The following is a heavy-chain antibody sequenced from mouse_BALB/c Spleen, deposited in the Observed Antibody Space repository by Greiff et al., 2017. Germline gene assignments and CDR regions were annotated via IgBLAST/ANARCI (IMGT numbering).Heavy chain of an antibody. CDR3: ARRSLYGNYGGYFDY. CDR1: EYEFPSHD. J-gene: IGHJ2*01. D-gene: IGHD2-10*02. CDR2: INSDGGST. V-gene: IGHV5-2*03. Sequence: DVMLVESGGGLVQPGESLKLSCESNEYEFPSHDMSWVRKTPEKRLELVAAINSDGGSTYYPDTMERRFIISRDNTKKTLYLQMSSLRSEDTALYYCARRSLYGNYGGYFDYWGQGTTLTVSS.